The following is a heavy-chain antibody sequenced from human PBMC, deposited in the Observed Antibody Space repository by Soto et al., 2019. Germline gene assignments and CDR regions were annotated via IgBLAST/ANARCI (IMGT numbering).Heavy chain of an antibody. D-gene: IGHD3-3*01. CDR3: AREGLTIFGVVNLYYFYGMDV. V-gene: IGHV4-31*03. Sequence: SETLSLTCTVSGGSISSGGYYWSWIRQHPGKGLEWIGYIYYSGSTYYNPSIKSRVTISVDTSKNQFSLKLSSVTAADTAVYYCAREGLTIFGVVNLYYFYGMDVWGQGTTVTVS. J-gene: IGHJ6*02. CDR2: IYYSGST. CDR1: GGSISSGGYY.